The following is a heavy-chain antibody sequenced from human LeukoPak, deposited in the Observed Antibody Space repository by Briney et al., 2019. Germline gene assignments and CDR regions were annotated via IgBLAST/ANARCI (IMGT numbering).Heavy chain of an antibody. D-gene: IGHD1-7*01. J-gene: IGHJ4*02. CDR1: GFTFSSNS. Sequence: GGSLRLSCAASGFTFSSNSMNWVRQAPGKGLEWVSYISSSSGTIYYADSVKGRFTISRDNAKNSLYLQMSSLRAEDTAVYYCPLELGEGFDYWGQGTLVTVSS. V-gene: IGHV3-48*01. CDR2: ISSSSGTI. CDR3: PLELGEGFDY.